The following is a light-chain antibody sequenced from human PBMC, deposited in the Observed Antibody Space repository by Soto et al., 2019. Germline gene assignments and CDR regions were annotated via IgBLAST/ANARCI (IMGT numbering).Light chain of an antibody. CDR3: QQRDISPWT. V-gene: IGKV3-11*01. Sequence: EMGLTQSPATRSLSPGERATLSCGASQSVNSYLVWYQQKPGQPPRLLMYGASTRATGIPARFSGSGSGTDFTLTISSLEPEDFAVYYCQQRDISPWTFGQGTKVDIK. J-gene: IGKJ1*01. CDR1: QSVNSY. CDR2: GAS.